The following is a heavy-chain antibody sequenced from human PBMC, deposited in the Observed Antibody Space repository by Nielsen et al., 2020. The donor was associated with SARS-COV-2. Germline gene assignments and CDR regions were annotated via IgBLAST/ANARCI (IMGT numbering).Heavy chain of an antibody. D-gene: IGHD3-3*01. J-gene: IGHJ6*02. CDR1: GFTFSSYA. Sequence: GESLKISCAASGFTFSSYAMHWVRQAPGKGLEWVAVISYDGSNKYYADSVKGRFTISRDNSKNTLYLQMNSLRAEDTAVYYCARDLRAPYYGMGVWGQGTTVTVSS. CDR3: ARDLRAPYYGMGV. V-gene: IGHV3-30-3*01. CDR2: ISYDGSNK.